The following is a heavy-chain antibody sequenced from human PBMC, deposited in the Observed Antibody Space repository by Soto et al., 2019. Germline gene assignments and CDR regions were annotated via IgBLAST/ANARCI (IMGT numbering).Heavy chain of an antibody. CDR3: ARDHGSSWFEGNYYYYYGMDV. CDR2: IYYSGST. Sequence: SETLSLTCTVSGGSISSYYWSWIRQPPGKGLEWIGYIYYSGSTNYNPSLKSRVTISVDTSKNQFSLKLSSVTAADTAVYYCARDHGSSWFEGNYYYYYGMDVWGQGTTVTVSS. CDR1: GGSISSYY. V-gene: IGHV4-59*01. J-gene: IGHJ6*02. D-gene: IGHD6-13*01.